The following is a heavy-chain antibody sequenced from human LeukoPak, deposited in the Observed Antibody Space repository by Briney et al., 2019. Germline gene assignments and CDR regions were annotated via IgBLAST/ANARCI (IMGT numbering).Heavy chain of an antibody. D-gene: IGHD2-15*01. Sequence: GGSLRLSCAASGFTFSDYYMSWIRQAPGKGLEWVSYISSSGSTIYYADSVKGRFTISRDNSKNTLYLQMNSLRAEDTAVYYCAKDRAYCSGGSCFTPSYYFDYWGQGTLVTVSS. CDR1: GFTFSDYY. CDR3: AKDRAYCSGGSCFTPSYYFDY. CDR2: ISSSGSTI. J-gene: IGHJ4*02. V-gene: IGHV3-11*01.